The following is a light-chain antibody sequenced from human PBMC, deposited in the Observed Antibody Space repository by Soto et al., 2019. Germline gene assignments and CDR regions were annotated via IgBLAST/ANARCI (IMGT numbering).Light chain of an antibody. Sequence: ALTQPPSASGSPGQSVTISCTGTSSDVGGYKYVSWYQHHPGKAPKVVIYEVTKRPSGVPDRFSGSQSGNTASLTVSGLQAEDEADYYCSSYGGTNNVVFGGGTKLTVL. CDR1: SSDVGGYKY. J-gene: IGLJ2*01. CDR3: SSYGGTNNVV. V-gene: IGLV2-8*01. CDR2: EVT.